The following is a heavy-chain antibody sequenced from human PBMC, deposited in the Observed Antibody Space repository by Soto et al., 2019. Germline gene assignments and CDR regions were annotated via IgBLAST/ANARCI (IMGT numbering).Heavy chain of an antibody. D-gene: IGHD3-10*01. CDR1: GYTFTGYY. V-gene: IGHV1-2*02. Sequence: VKVSCKASGYTFTGYYMHWVRQAPGQGLEWMGWINPNSGGTNYAQKFQGRVTMTRDTSISTAYMELSRLRSDDTAVYYCARRRYGSGRNYGMDVWGQGTTVTVSS. J-gene: IGHJ6*02. CDR2: INPNSGGT. CDR3: ARRRYGSGRNYGMDV.